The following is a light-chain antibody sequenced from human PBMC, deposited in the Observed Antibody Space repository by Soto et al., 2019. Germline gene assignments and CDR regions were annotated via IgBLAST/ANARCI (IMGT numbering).Light chain of an antibody. V-gene: IGKV3-20*01. CDR3: QQYGDSPWT. J-gene: IGKJ1*01. CDR1: QSVSNNY. Sequence: EIVLTQSPGTLSLSPGERATLSCRASQSVSNNYLAWYQQRPGQAPRLLIYGASGRATGIPDRFSGSGSGPDFTLTITRLEPEDFAVYYCQQYGDSPWTFGPGTKVDIK. CDR2: GAS.